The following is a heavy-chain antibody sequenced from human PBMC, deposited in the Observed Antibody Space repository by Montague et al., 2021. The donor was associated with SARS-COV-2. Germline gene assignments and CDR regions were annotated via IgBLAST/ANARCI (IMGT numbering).Heavy chain of an antibody. D-gene: IGHD6-13*01. V-gene: IGHV4-4*07. CDR2: VYASGST. CDR1: GDSISYFY. J-gene: IGHJ4*02. CDR3: ARDVVAAPGTFDY. Sequence: SETQSLTCTVSGDSISYFYWSWIRQPPGKGLEWIGRVYASGSTNYNPSLNSRVTMSVDTSKKQFSLRLSSVTAADTAVYYCARDVVAAPGTFDYWGQGTLATVSS.